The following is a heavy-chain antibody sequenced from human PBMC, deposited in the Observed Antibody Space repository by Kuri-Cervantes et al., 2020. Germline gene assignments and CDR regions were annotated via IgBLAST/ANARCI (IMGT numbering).Heavy chain of an antibody. J-gene: IGHJ3*02. CDR1: GYTFTSYA. CDR3: ARDSVPYSGYDYGCAFDI. V-gene: IGHV1-3*01. Sequence: ASVKVSCKASGYTFTSYAMHWVRQAPGQRLEWMGWINAGNGNTKCSQKFQGRVTITRDTSASTAYMELSSLRSEDTAVYYCARDSVPYSGYDYGCAFDIWGQGTMVTVSS. D-gene: IGHD5-12*01. CDR2: INAGNGNT.